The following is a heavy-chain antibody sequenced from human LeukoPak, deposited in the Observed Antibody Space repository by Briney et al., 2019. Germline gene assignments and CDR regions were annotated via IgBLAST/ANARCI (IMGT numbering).Heavy chain of an antibody. D-gene: IGHD6-13*01. CDR1: GFSVSHNY. CDR2: IYSGGNT. CDR3: TRDTPGIAASVSGG. V-gene: IGHV3-53*01. J-gene: IGHJ4*02. Sequence: PWGSLRLSCTASGFSVSHNYMNWVRQAPGKGLEWVALIYSGGNTHYADSVKGRFTISRDNSKNTLYLQMSSLRVEDTAVYYCTRDTPGIAASVSGGWGQGTLVTVSS.